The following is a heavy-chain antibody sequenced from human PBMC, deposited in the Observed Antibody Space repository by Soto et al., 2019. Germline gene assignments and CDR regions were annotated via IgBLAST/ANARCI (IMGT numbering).Heavy chain of an antibody. J-gene: IGHJ6*02. D-gene: IGHD3-3*01. CDR1: GFTFSHYG. Sequence: PGGSLRLSCAASGFTFSHYGMHWVRQAPGKGLEWVALMSFGGTNQYYADSVKGRFTISRDNSKNTLSLQMNSLKTEDTAVYYCARDPDFTPGPGLDVWGQGTTVTVSS. CDR2: MSFGGTNQ. CDR3: ARDPDFTPGPGLDV. V-gene: IGHV3-30*03.